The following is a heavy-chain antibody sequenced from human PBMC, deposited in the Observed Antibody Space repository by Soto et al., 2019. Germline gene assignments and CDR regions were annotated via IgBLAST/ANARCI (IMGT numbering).Heavy chain of an antibody. CDR1: GGSISSSSYY. D-gene: IGHD3-9*01. CDR3: ARHEIDVLRYFDWLPNIDY. Sequence: SETLSLTCTVSGGSISSSSYYWGWIRQPPGKGLEWIGSIYYSGSTYYNPSLKSRVTISVDTSKNQFSLKLSSVTAADTAVYYCARHEIDVLRYFDWLPNIDYWDQGNLVTISS. J-gene: IGHJ4*01. V-gene: IGHV4-39*01. CDR2: IYYSGST.